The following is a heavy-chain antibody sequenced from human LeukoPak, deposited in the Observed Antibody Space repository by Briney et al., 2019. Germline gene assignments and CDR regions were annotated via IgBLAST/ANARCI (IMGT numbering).Heavy chain of an antibody. Sequence: SETLSLTCTFSGGSISSYYWSWIRQPAGKGLEWIGRFHASGSTNYNPSLKSRVTMSVDTSKNQFSLRLSSVTAAGTAVYYCARDRYYYDSSGYYYYFDYWGQGTLVTVSS. CDR3: ARDRYYYDSSGYYYYFDY. CDR1: GGSISSYY. CDR2: FHASGST. V-gene: IGHV4-4*07. J-gene: IGHJ4*02. D-gene: IGHD3-22*01.